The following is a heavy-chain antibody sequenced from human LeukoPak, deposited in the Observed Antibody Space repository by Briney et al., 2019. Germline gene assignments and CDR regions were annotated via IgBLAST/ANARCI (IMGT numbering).Heavy chain of an antibody. J-gene: IGHJ4*02. Sequence: PSETLSLTCTVSGGSISSSSYYWGWIRQPPGKGLEWIGSIYYSGSTYYNPSLKSRVTISVDTSKNQFSLKLSSVTAADTAVYYCARGRMIVVVITLKNYFDYWGQGTLVTVSS. V-gene: IGHV4-39*01. D-gene: IGHD3-22*01. CDR3: ARGRMIVVVITLKNYFDY. CDR2: IYYSGST. CDR1: GGSISSSSYY.